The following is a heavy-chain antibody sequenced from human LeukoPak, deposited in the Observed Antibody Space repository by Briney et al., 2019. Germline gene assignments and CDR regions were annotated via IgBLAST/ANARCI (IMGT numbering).Heavy chain of an antibody. V-gene: IGHV3-11*04. CDR2: ISSSGSTI. J-gene: IGHJ4*02. D-gene: IGHD6-6*01. Sequence: PGGSLRLSCAASGFTFSDYYMSWIRQAPGKGLEWVSYISSSGSTIYYADSVKGRFTISRDNSKNTLYLQMNSLRAEDTAVYYCARANSRPASSQGFDYWGQGTLVTVSS. CDR3: ARANSRPASSQGFDY. CDR1: GFTFSDYY.